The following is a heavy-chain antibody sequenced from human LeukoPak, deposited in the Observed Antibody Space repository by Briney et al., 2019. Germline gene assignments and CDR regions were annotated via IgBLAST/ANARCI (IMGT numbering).Heavy chain of an antibody. J-gene: IGHJ4*02. CDR1: GFTFSSYG. CDR2: ISYDGSDR. Sequence: PGKSLRLSCVASGFTFSSYGMHWVHQAPGKGPEWVAVISYDGSDRYYANFVKGRFTISRDNSKNTLFLQTNSMRPEDTAVYYCAKGVSRGVDPTGLEYWGQGTLVTVSS. CDR3: AKGVSRGVDPTGLEY. D-gene: IGHD1-1*01. V-gene: IGHV3-30*18.